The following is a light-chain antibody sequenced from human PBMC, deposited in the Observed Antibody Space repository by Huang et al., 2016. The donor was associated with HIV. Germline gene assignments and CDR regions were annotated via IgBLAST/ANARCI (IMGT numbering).Light chain of an antibody. J-gene: IGKJ2*03. V-gene: IGKV4-1*01. CDR3: QQYYSIPG. CDR2: WAS. CDR1: QSVLSPSNNRNH. Sequence: DIAMTQSPDSLAVSLGERATISCVSSQSVLSPSNNRNHLAWYQQKPRQPPQLLIYWASTRESGVPDRFRGSGSATDFTLTIDNLQAEDVALYFCQQYYSIPGFGQGTYVEV.